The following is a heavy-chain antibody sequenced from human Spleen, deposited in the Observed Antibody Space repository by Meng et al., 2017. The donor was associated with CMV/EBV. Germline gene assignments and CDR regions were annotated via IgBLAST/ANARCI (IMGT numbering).Heavy chain of an antibody. CDR2: IRGHNGDT. J-gene: IGHJ4*02. V-gene: IGHV1-18*01. CDR3: ARDDPGDPLDF. Sequence: QIQLVQSAPEVKKPGASVKGSCRASGYIFRNYAISWVRQAPGQGLEWMGYIRGHNGDTSYAQKYQGRLTLSTDAARSTAYMEIRSLTYDDTAVYYCARDDPGDPLDFWGQGTLVTVSS. D-gene: IGHD3-16*01. CDR1: GYIFRNYA.